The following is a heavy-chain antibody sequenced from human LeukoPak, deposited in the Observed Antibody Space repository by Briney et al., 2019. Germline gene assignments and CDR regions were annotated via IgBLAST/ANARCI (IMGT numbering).Heavy chain of an antibody. CDR1: GYTFTSYY. Sequence: ASVKVSCKASGYTFTSYYMHWVRQAPGQGLEWVGIINSGGGTTSYAQKFQGRVTMTRDTSTSTVYMDLTSLRSDDTAVYYCARHSLAGTTPFDYWGQGTLVTVSS. CDR3: ARHSLAGTTPFDY. J-gene: IGHJ4*02. V-gene: IGHV1-46*01. D-gene: IGHD1-1*01. CDR2: INSGGGTT.